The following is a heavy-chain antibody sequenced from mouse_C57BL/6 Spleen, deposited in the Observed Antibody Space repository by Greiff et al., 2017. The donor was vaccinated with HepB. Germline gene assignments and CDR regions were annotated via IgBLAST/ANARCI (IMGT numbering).Heavy chain of an antibody. CDR1: GYTFTDYE. D-gene: IGHD2-10*01. CDR3: TKSFYGNYVTWFAY. J-gene: IGHJ3*01. CDR2: IDPETGGT. V-gene: IGHV1-15*01. Sequence: QVHVKQSGAELVRPGASVTLSCKASGYTFTDYEMHWVKQTPVHGLEWIGAIDPETGGTAYNQKFKGKAILTADKSSSTAYMELRSLTSEDSAVYYCTKSFYGNYVTWFAYWGQGTLVTVSA.